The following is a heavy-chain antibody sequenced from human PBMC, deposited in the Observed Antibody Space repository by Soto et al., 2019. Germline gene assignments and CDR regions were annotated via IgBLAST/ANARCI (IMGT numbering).Heavy chain of an antibody. CDR3: ARSGPPSGWYVIHAFDI. CDR1: GYTFTSYA. J-gene: IGHJ3*02. CDR2: INAGNGNT. V-gene: IGHV1-3*01. Sequence: ASVKVSCKASGYTFTSYAMHWVRQAPGQRLEWMGWINAGNGNTKYSQKFQGRVTITGDTSASTAYMELSSLRSEDTAVYYCARSGPPSGWYVIHAFDIWGQGTMVTVSS. D-gene: IGHD6-19*01.